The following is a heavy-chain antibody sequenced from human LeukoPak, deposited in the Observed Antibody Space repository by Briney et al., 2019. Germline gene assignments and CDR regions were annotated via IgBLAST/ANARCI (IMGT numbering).Heavy chain of an antibody. D-gene: IGHD6-19*01. V-gene: IGHV3-15*05. CDR1: GFTFSNAW. Sequence: GGSLRLSCAASGFTFSNAWMSWVRQAPGKGLEWVGRIKSKTDGGTTDYAAPVKGRFTISRDDSKNTLYLQMNSLRAEDTALYYCAKDIRGYSSGQAGYYYYYGMDVWGQGTTVTVSS. CDR3: AKDIRGYSSGQAGYYYYYGMDV. CDR2: IKSKTDGGTT. J-gene: IGHJ6*02.